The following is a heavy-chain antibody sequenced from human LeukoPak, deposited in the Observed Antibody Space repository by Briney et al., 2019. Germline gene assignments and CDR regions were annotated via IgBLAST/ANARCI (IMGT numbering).Heavy chain of an antibody. D-gene: IGHD6-19*01. CDR3: ARSIAVAGGFYFDY. CDR1: GYIFTSYW. CDR2: IYPGDSDT. J-gene: IGHJ4*02. V-gene: IGHV5-51*01. Sequence: GASLKISCKGSGYIFTSYWIGWGRQLPGKGLEWMGIIYPGDSDTRYSPSFQGQVTISADKSISTAYLQWSSLKASDTAMYYCARSIAVAGGFYFDYWGQGTLVTVSS.